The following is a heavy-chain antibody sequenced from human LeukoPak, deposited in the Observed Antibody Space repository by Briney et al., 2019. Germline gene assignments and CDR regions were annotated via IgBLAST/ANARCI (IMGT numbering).Heavy chain of an antibody. D-gene: IGHD4-17*01. CDR2: INHSGST. CDR3: ARDHDYGDYGNLFDP. J-gene: IGHJ5*02. Sequence: SETLSLTRAVYGGSFSGYYWSWIRQPPGKGLEWIGEINHSGSTNYNPSLKSRVTISVDTSKNQFSLKLSSVTAADTAVYYCARDHDYGDYGNLFDPWGQGTLVTVSS. V-gene: IGHV4-34*01. CDR1: GGSFSGYY.